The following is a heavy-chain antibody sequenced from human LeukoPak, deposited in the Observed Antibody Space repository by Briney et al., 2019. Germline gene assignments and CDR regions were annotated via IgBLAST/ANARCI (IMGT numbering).Heavy chain of an antibody. V-gene: IGHV4-30-4*01. CDR1: GGSISSYY. CDR2: IYYSGST. D-gene: IGHD3-3*01. J-gene: IGHJ5*02. CDR3: ASSRATYYDFWSGLYNWFDP. Sequence: SETLSLTCTVSGGSISSYYWSWIRQPPGKGLEWIGYIYYSGSTYYNPSLKSRVTISVDTSKNQFSLKLSSVTAADTAVYYCASSRATYYDFWSGLYNWFDPWGQGTLVTVSS.